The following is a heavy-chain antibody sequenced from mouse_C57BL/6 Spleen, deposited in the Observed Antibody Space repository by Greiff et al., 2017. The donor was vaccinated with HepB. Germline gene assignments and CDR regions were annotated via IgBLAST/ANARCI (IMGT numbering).Heavy chain of an antibody. CDR2: IDPSDSYT. CDR1: GYTFTSYW. CDR3: ARDTTVVARYFDV. V-gene: IGHV1-59*01. Sequence: QVQLQQPGAELVRPGTSVKLSCKASGYTFTSYWMHWVKQRPGQGLEWIGVIDPSDSYTNYNQKFKGKATLTVDTSSSTAYMQLSSLTPEDSAVYYCARDTTVVARYFDVWGTGTTVTVSS. J-gene: IGHJ1*03. D-gene: IGHD1-1*01.